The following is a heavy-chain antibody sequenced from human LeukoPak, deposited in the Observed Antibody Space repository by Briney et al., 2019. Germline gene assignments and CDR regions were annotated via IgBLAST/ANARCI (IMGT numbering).Heavy chain of an antibody. CDR2: IYYSGST. V-gene: IGHV4-59*08. D-gene: IGHD6-13*01. CDR3: ARLTSSSSGSSFDY. CDR1: GGSISSYY. Sequence: SETLSLTCTVSGGSISSYYWSWIWQPPGKGLEWIGYIYYSGSTNYNPSLKSRVTISVDTSKNQFSLKLNSVTAADTAVYYCARLTSSSSGSSFDYWGQGTLVTVSS. J-gene: IGHJ4*02.